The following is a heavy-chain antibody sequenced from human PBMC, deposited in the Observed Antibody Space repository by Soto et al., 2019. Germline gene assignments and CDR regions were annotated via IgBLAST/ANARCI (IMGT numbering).Heavy chain of an antibody. D-gene: IGHD6-6*01. V-gene: IGHV1-69*13. CDR1: GGTFSSYA. Sequence: ASVKVSCKASGGTFSSYAISWVRQAPGQGLEWMGGIIPIFGTANYAQKFQGRVTITADESTSTAYMELSSLRSEDTAVYYCARDSLRRTEYSSSQVLGNPFDYWGQGTLVTVSS. J-gene: IGHJ4*02. CDR2: IIPIFGTA. CDR3: ARDSLRRTEYSSSQVLGNPFDY.